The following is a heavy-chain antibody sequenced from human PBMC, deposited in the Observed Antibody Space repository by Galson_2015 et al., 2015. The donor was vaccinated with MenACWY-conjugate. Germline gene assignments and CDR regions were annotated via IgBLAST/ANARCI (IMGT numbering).Heavy chain of an antibody. CDR1: GFTFNNYW. J-gene: IGHJ4*02. D-gene: IGHD1-14*01. V-gene: IGHV3-74*01. CDR3: ARDNNRSFYS. CDR2: IKADGSFS. Sequence: SLRLSCAASGFTFNNYWMHWVRQPPGKGLEWISYIKADGSFSNYADSVKGRFTISTDNAKNMVYLQMDGLGDEDTAVYFCARDNNRSFYSWGPGTPVTLSS.